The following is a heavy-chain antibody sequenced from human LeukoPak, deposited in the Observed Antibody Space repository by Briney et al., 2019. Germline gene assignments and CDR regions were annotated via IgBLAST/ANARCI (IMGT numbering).Heavy chain of an antibody. CDR1: GYTFTSYA. V-gene: IGHV1-3*01. J-gene: IGHJ4*02. D-gene: IGHD3-22*01. CDR3: ARAQPYYDSRLFDY. Sequence: ASVKVSCKASGYTFTSYAMHWVRQAPGQRLEWMGWINAGNGNTKYSQKFQGRVTITRDTSASTAYMELSSLRSEDTVVYYCARAQPYYDSRLFDYWGQGTLVTVSS. CDR2: INAGNGNT.